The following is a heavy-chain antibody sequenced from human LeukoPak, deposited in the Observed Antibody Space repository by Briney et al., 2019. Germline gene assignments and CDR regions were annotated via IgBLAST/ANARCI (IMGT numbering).Heavy chain of an antibody. J-gene: IGHJ4*02. CDR1: GGSFSGYY. CDR2: INHSGST. D-gene: IGHD5-24*01. V-gene: IGHV4-34*01. CDR3: ARHLGRWLPQTRPFFDY. Sequence: SETLSLTCAVYGGSFSGYYWSWIRQPPGKGLEWIGEINHSGSTNYNPSLKSRVTISVDTSKNQFSLKLSSVTAADTAVYYCARHLGRWLPQTRPFFDYWGQGTLVTVSS.